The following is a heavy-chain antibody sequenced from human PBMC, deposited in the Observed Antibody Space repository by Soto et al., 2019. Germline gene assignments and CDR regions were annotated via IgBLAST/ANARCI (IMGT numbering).Heavy chain of an antibody. Sequence: PSETLSLTCTVSGGSISSYYWSWIRQPPGKGLEWIGYVFFSGSTNYNPSLKSRVTISVDTSKNQFSLKLSSVTAADTAVYYCASHPIYASSGYLTWGQGTLVTVSS. CDR1: GGSISSYY. CDR3: ASHPIYASSGYLT. V-gene: IGHV4-59*08. CDR2: VFFSGST. J-gene: IGHJ5*02. D-gene: IGHD3-22*01.